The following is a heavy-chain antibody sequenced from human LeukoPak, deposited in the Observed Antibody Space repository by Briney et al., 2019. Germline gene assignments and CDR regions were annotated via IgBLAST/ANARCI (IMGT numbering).Heavy chain of an antibody. CDR3: ARAAGRWLQLPLDY. V-gene: IGHV3-53*01. J-gene: IGHJ4*02. CDR2: IYSGGST. CDR1: GFIVNSNY. D-gene: IGHD5-24*01. Sequence: PGGSLRLSCAASGFIVNSNYMIWVRQAPGKGLEWVSVIYSGGSTHYADSVEGRITISRDNAKNSLYLQMNSLRAEDTAVYYCARAAGRWLQLPLDYWGQGTLVTVSS.